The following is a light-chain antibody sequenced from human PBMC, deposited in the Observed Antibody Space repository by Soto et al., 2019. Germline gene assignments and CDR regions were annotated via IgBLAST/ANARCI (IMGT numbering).Light chain of an antibody. CDR2: KAS. CDR3: QQYSDFSPRA. CDR1: QSISSW. V-gene: IGKV1-5*03. J-gene: IGKJ1*01. Sequence: DIQMTQSPSTLSASVGDRVTITCRASQSISSWLAWYQQKPGKAPKLLIYKASSLESGVPSRFSGSGSGTQFTLTISSLQPDDFATYYCQQYSDFSPRAFGQGTKVEIK.